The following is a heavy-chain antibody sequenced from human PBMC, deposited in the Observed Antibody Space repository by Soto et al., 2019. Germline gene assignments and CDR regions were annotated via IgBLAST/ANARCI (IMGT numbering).Heavy chain of an antibody. CDR3: ARYCSGGSCPSGYGMDV. J-gene: IGHJ6*02. V-gene: IGHV3-48*02. CDR2: ISSSSSTI. Sequence: EVQLVESGGGLVQPGGSLRLSCAASGFTFSSYSMNWVRQAPGKGLEWVSYISSSSSTIYYADSVKGRFTISRDNAKNSLYLKMNSLRDEDTAVYYCARYCSGGSCPSGYGMDVWGQGTTVTVSS. CDR1: GFTFSSYS. D-gene: IGHD2-15*01.